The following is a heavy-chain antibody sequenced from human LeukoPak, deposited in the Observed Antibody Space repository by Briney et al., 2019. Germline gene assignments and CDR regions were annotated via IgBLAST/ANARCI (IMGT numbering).Heavy chain of an antibody. Sequence: ASVKVSFKASGYTFTGYYMHWVRQAPGQGLEWMGWINPNSGDTNYAQKFQGRVTMTRDTSISTAYMELSRLRSDDTAVYYCAKDKGPAVTMEALDAFDIWGQGTMVTVSS. V-gene: IGHV1-2*02. D-gene: IGHD4-17*01. CDR3: AKDKGPAVTMEALDAFDI. CDR2: INPNSGDT. J-gene: IGHJ3*02. CDR1: GYTFTGYY.